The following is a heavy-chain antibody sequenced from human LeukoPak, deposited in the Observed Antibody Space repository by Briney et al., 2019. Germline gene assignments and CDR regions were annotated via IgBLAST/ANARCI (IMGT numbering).Heavy chain of an antibody. V-gene: IGHV3-23*01. CDR3: AKDGTGCGGDCYSDY. J-gene: IGHJ4*02. CDR2: ITSGSSHT. D-gene: IGHD2-21*02. Sequence: GRSLRLSCAASGFTFDNYGMSWVRQAPGKGLEWVSSITSGSSHTYYADSVKGRFTISRDNSKNTLYLQMNSLRAEDTAVYYCAKDGTGCGGDCYSDYWGQGTLVTVSS. CDR1: GFTFDNYG.